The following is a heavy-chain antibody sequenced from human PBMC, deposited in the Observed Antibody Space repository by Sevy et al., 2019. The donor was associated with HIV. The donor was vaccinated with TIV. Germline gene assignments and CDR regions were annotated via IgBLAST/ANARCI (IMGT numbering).Heavy chain of an antibody. V-gene: IGHV3-30*04. CDR2: ISYDGSNK. D-gene: IGHD2-15*01. Sequence: GGSLRLSCAASGFTFSSYAMHWVRQAPGKGLEWVAVISYDGSNKYYADSVKGRFTISRDNSKNTLYLQMNSLRAEDTAVYYCARSGYCSGGSCYLDDFDYWGQRTLVTVSS. CDR3: ARSGYCSGGSCYLDDFDY. J-gene: IGHJ4*02. CDR1: GFTFSSYA.